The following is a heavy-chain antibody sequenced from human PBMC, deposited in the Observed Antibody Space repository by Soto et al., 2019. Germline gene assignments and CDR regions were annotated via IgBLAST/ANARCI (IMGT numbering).Heavy chain of an antibody. Sequence: SQTLSLTCAISGDSVSSNSAAWNWIRQSPSRGLEWLGRTYYRSKWYNDYAVSVKSRITINPDTSKNQFSLQLNSVTPEDTAVYYCARAKYSSSSGPITIWYYYYYGMDVWGQGTTVTVSS. CDR2: TYYRSKWYN. J-gene: IGHJ6*02. CDR1: GDSVSSNSAA. V-gene: IGHV6-1*01. D-gene: IGHD6-6*01. CDR3: ARAKYSSSSGPITIWYYYYYGMDV.